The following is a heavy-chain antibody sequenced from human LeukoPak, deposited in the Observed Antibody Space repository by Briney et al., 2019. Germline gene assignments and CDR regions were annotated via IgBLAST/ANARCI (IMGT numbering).Heavy chain of an antibody. V-gene: IGHV4-61*08. Sequence: ETLSLTCAVSGGSISSGGYSWSWIRQPPGKGLEWIGYIYYSGSTNYNPSLKSRVTISVDTSKNQFSLKLSSVTAADTAVYYCARGGNYWPQWWFDPWGRGTLVSVSS. CDR3: ARGGNYWPQWWFDP. CDR1: GGSISSGGYS. CDR2: IYYSGST. J-gene: IGHJ5*02. D-gene: IGHD1-26*01.